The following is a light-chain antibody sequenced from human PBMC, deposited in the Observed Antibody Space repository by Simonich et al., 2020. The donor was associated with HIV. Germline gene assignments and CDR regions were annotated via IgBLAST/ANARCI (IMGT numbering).Light chain of an antibody. V-gene: IGKV4-1*01. CDR1: QSVLYSSNNKNY. J-gene: IGKJ3*01. CDR2: WAS. CDR3: QQYYSTPDT. Sequence: DIVMTQSPDSLAVSLGERATSNCKSSQSVLYSSNNKNYLAWYQQKPGQPPKLLIYWASTRESGVPDRFSGSGSGTDFTLTISSLQAEDVAVYYCQQYYSTPDTFGPGTKVDIK.